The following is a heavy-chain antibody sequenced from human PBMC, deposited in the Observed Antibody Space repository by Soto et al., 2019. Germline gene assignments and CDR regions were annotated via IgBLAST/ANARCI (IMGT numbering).Heavy chain of an antibody. CDR3: ARACRDSSGYHQSPNNWFDP. Sequence: PSETLSLTCTVSGGSVSSGSYYWSWIRQPPGKGLEWIGYIYYSGSTNYNPSLKSRVTISVDTSKNQFSLKLSSVTAVDTAVYYCARACRDSSGYHQSPNNWFDPWGQGTLVTVSS. CDR2: IYYSGST. V-gene: IGHV4-61*01. D-gene: IGHD3-22*01. J-gene: IGHJ5*02. CDR1: GGSVSSGSYY.